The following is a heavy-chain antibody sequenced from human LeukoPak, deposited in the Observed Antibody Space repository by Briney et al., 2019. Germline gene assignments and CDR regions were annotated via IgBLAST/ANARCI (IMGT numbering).Heavy chain of an antibody. J-gene: IGHJ4*02. CDR1: GYTFTSYY. D-gene: IGHD3-22*01. CDR3: ARDREDVGGNYLPHY. V-gene: IGHV1-46*01. CDR2: INPSGGST. Sequence: ASVKVSCKASGYTFTSYYMHWVRQAPGQGLEWMGIINPSGGSTSYAQKFQGRVTMTRDTSTSTVYMELSSLRSEDTAVYYCARDREDVGGNYLPHYWGQGTLVTVSS.